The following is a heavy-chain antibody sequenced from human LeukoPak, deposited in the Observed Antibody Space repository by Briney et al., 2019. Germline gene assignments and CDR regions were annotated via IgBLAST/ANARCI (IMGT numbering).Heavy chain of an antibody. CDR2: INPHSGGT. J-gene: IGHJ6*03. Sequence: ASVKVSCKASGYIFTGYYMHWVRQAPGQGLEWMGWINPHSGGTNYAQKFQGRVTITADKSTSTAYMELSSLRSEDTAVYYCARDHTYYYGSGSYPYYMDVWGKGTTVTVSS. V-gene: IGHV1-2*02. CDR1: GYIFTGYY. D-gene: IGHD3-10*01. CDR3: ARDHTYYYGSGSYPYYMDV.